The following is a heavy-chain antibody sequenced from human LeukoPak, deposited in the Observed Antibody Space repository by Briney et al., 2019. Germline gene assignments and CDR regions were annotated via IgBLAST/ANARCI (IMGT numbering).Heavy chain of an antibody. CDR1: GFTFYNYA. J-gene: IGHJ4*02. V-gene: IGHV3-23*01. CDR2: ISGRDGNT. D-gene: IGHD3-22*01. CDR3: ARDPHYYDSSGSNC. Sequence: PGGSLRLSCAASGFTFYNYAMSWVRQAPGKGLEWVSAISGRDGNTYYADSVKGRFTISRDNAKNSLYLQMNSLRAEDTAVYYCARDPHYYDSSGSNCWGQGTLVTVSS.